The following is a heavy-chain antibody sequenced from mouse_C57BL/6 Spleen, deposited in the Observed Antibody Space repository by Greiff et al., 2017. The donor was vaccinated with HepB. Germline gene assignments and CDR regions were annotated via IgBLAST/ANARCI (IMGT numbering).Heavy chain of an antibody. CDR1: GYTFTSYG. CDR3: ARRVTTVVATGYFDY. V-gene: IGHV1-81*01. CDR2: IYPRSGNT. D-gene: IGHD1-1*01. Sequence: QVHVKQSGAELARPGASVKLSCKASGYTFTSYGISWVKQRTGQGLEWIGEIYPRSGNTYYNEKFKGKATLTADKSSSTAYMELRSLTSEDSAVYFCARRVTTVVATGYFDYWGQGTTLTVSS. J-gene: IGHJ2*01.